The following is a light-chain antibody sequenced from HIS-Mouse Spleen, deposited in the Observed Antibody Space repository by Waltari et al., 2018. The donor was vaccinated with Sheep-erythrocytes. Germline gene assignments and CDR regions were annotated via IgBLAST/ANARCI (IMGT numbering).Light chain of an antibody. Sequence: QSALTQPPSASGSPGQSVTISCPATSSDVGGYNYFSWYQKHHGKAPNLIIYEVSKRPSGVPDRFSGSKSGNTASLTVSGLQAEDEADYYCSSYAGSNNWVFGGGTKLTVL. V-gene: IGLV2-8*01. CDR2: EVS. J-gene: IGLJ3*02. CDR3: SSYAGSNNWV. CDR1: SSDVGGYNY.